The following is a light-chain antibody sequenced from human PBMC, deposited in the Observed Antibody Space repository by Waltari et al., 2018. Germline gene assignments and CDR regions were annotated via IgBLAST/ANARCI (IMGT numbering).Light chain of an antibody. Sequence: QPVLTQPPSASGTHGQRVTISCSETSSNIGSNPLNWYQPLPVMAPKLLIYNYDQRPSGVPDRFSCSKSGTSASLAISGLQSEDEADYYCAAWDDSLNRVFGTGTKVTVL. V-gene: IGLV1-44*01. CDR2: NYD. J-gene: IGLJ1*01. CDR1: SSNIGSNP. CDR3: AAWDDSLNRV.